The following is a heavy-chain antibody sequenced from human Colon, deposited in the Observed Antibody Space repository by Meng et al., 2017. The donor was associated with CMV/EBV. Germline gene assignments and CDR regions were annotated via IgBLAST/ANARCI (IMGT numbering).Heavy chain of an antibody. CDR2: VTRDSMI. J-gene: IGHJ4*02. V-gene: IGHV3-11*01. D-gene: IGHD1-14*01. Sequence: GESLKISCEVSGFTISDRHMSWIRQAPGKGLEWIIYVTRDSMIYFADSVRGRCTISRDNAKNSTYLQLNSLRAEDKAVDYCVSGITGRPESEYWGQGTLVTVSS. CDR1: GFTISDRH. CDR3: VSGITGRPESEY.